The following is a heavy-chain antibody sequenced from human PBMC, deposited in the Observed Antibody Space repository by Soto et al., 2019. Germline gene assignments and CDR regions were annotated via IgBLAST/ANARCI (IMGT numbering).Heavy chain of an antibody. CDR1: GGSFSGYY. D-gene: IGHD3-3*01. CDR3: AREERGPINHSTRGGYYIGY. V-gene: IGHV4-34*01. CDR2: INHSGST. J-gene: IGHJ4*02. Sequence: SETLSLTCAVYGGSFSGYYWSWIRQPPGKGLEWIGEINHSGSTNYNPSLKSRVTISVDTSKNQFSLKLCSVTAADTAVYYCAREERGPINHSTRGGYYIGYWGQGTLVTVSS.